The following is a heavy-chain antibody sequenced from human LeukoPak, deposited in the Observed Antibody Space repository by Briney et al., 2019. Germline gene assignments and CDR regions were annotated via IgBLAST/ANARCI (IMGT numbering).Heavy chain of an antibody. CDR1: GYTFTSYA. CDR2: ISAYNGNT. CDR3: ARALRYCSGGSCYNLFDY. D-gene: IGHD2-15*01. Sequence: ASVKVSCKASGYTFTSYAISWVRQAPGQGLEWMGWISAYNGNTNYAQKLQGRVTMTTDTSTSTAYMELRSLRSDDTAVYYCARALRYCSGGSCYNLFDYWGQGTLVTVSS. J-gene: IGHJ4*02. V-gene: IGHV1-18*01.